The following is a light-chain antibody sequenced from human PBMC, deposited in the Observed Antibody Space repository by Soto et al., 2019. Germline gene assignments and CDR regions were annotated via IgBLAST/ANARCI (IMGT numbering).Light chain of an antibody. J-gene: IGKJ2*01. CDR2: DAS. V-gene: IGKV3-15*01. CDR3: QQYGDWPPDT. Sequence: EIVMTQTPATLSVSPGERATLSCRASQSVSRNLAWYQQKPGQPPRLLSYDASTRATGVPARFGGSGSGTEFTLTFCGLQSEDLVVYYCQQYGDWPPDTFGQGAKVEI. CDR1: QSVSRN.